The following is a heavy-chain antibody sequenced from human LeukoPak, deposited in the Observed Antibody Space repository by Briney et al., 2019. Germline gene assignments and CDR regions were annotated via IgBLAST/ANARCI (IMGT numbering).Heavy chain of an antibody. Sequence: GGSLRLSCAASGFTFNSYNMNWVRQAPGKGLEWVSYISGSSNTIYYADSVKGRFTISRDNAKNSLYLQMNSLRADDTAVYYCARDAGSYHFDYWGQGTLVTVSS. D-gene: IGHD1-26*01. V-gene: IGHV3-48*01. CDR2: ISGSSNTI. CDR3: ARDAGSYHFDY. CDR1: GFTFNSYN. J-gene: IGHJ4*02.